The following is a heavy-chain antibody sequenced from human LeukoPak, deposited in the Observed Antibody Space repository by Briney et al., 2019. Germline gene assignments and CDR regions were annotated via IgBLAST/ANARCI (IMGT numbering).Heavy chain of an antibody. CDR3: AKDHGSSWSTFDY. CDR1: GFTFSSYG. Sequence: PGGSLRLSCAASGFTFSSYGMHWVRQAPGKGLEWVAFIRHDGSSKYYADSVKGRFAISRDNSQNTLYLQMNSLRVEDTAVYYCAKDHGSSWSTFDYWGQGTPVTVSS. V-gene: IGHV3-30*02. D-gene: IGHD6-13*01. J-gene: IGHJ4*02. CDR2: IRHDGSSK.